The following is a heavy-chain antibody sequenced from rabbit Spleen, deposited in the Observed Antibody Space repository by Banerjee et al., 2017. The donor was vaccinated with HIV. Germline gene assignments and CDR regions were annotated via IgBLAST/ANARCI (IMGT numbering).Heavy chain of an antibody. CDR2: IDSGSSGFT. CDR1: GFDLSDYYY. V-gene: IGHV1S45*01. CDR3: ARDSGSSFSSYGMDL. Sequence: QEQLVESGGGLVKPEGSLKLSCTASGFDLSDYYYIYWVRQAPGKGLEWIACIDSGSSGFTYFASWAKGRFTISKTSSTTVTLRMTSLTAADTATYFCARDSGSSFSSYGMDLWGPGTLVTVS. J-gene: IGHJ6*01. D-gene: IGHD8-1*01.